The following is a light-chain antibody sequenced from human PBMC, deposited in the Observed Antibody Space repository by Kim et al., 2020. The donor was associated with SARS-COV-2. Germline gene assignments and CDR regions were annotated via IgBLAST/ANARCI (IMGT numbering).Light chain of an antibody. CDR2: EAY. CDR1: QRMCSW. J-gene: IGKJ1*01. V-gene: IGKV1-5*01. CDR3: QQYNSDSGA. Sequence: ASVGDRVTISCRASQRMCSWLAWYQQKTGRAPKLLIYEAYSVESGGPSRFSGSGAGTEFTLTISRLQTDDFAPYNCQQYNSDSGAFGQRTKVYIK.